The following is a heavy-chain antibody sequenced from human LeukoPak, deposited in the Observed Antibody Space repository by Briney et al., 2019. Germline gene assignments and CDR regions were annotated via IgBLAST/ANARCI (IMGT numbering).Heavy chain of an antibody. CDR2: ISRSGSTK. J-gene: IGHJ4*02. CDR1: GFIFSDYN. V-gene: IGHV3-11*04. D-gene: IGHD6-13*01. Sequence: PGGSLRLSCAASGFIFSDYNMRWLRQAPGKGLVWVLSISRSGSTKYYADCVKGRFTISRDNAKNTLYLQMNSLRVEDTAVYYCARAPGYRSFLDSWGQGTLVTVSS. CDR3: ARAPGYRSFLDS.